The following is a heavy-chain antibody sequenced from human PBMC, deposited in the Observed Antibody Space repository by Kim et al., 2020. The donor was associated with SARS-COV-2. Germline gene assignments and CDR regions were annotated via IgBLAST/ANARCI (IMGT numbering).Heavy chain of an antibody. V-gene: IGHV4-59*13. Sequence: SETLSLTCTVSGGSISSYYWSWIRQPPGKGLEWIGYIYYSGSTNYNPSLKSRVTISVDTSTNQFSLKLSSVTAADTAVYYCARVSGSSAVDVWGQGTTVTVSS. CDR3: ARVSGSSAVDV. D-gene: IGHD1-26*01. J-gene: IGHJ6*02. CDR2: IYYSGST. CDR1: GGSISSYY.